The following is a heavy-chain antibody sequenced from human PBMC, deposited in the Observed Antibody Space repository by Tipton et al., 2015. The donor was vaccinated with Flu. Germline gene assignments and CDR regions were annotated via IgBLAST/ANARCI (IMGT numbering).Heavy chain of an antibody. CDR3: ARGPLPDSNWYNGLDV. CDR1: GFTFSSYG. D-gene: IGHD6-13*01. J-gene: IGHJ6*02. Sequence: SLRLSCEASGFTFSSYGMHWVRHVTGKGLVWVSGIGSSGDTYYAGSVKGRFTISREDGKNSLFLQMNSLRAGDTAVYYCARGPLPDSNWYNGLDVWGQGTTVTVFS. CDR2: IGSSGDT. V-gene: IGHV3-13*01.